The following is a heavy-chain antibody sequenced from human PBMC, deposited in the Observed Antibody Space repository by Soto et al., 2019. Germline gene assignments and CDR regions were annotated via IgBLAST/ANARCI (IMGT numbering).Heavy chain of an antibody. Sequence: QVQLQESGPGLVKPSETLSLTCTVSGGSVSGGSYCWSWIRQPPGKGLECIGYVYYSGSTYYNPSLTSRVTISVDTSKNQFSLKLRSVTAADTAVYYCALLGDPSDSVAVDYWGQGTLVTVSS. V-gene: IGHV4-61*01. CDR1: GGSVSGGSYC. CDR3: ALLGDPSDSVAVDY. CDR2: VYYSGST. D-gene: IGHD2-21*02. J-gene: IGHJ4*02.